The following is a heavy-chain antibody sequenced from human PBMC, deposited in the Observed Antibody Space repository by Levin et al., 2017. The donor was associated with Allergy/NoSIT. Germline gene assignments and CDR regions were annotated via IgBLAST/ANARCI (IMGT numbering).Heavy chain of an antibody. CDR2: ISAYNGNT. V-gene: IGHV1-18*01. J-gene: IGHJ3*02. CDR1: GYTFTSYG. D-gene: IGHD4-17*01. Sequence: EASVKVSCKASGYTFTSYGISWVRQAPGQGLEWMGWISAYNGNTNYAQKLQGRVTMTTDTSTSTAYMELRSLRSDDTAVYYCARDSDYGDYVSGVYAFDIWGQGTMVTVSS. CDR3: ARDSDYGDYVSGVYAFDI.